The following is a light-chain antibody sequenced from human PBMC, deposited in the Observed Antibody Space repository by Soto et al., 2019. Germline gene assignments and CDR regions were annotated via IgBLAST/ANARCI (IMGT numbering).Light chain of an antibody. CDR1: KSDIGVYDF. CDR2: EVV. Sequence: QPVLTQPPSASGSPGPSVTISCTGTKSDIGVYDFVSWYQHHPGKAPRLIIYEVVQRPSGVPDRFSGSKSGHTASLTVSGLQAADEADYFCKSYAYSNTYVFVSGTKV. V-gene: IGLV2-8*01. J-gene: IGLJ1*01. CDR3: KSYAYSNTYV.